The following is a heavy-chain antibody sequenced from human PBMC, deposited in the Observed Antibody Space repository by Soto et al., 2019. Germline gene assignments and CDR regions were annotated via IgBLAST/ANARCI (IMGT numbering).Heavy chain of an antibody. Sequence: QVQLVQSGAEVRKPGSSVKVSCEASGGSFNNYVISWLRQALGQGLEWMGGIIPNYEAANYAQKFRGRLTITADKATNTAYMELNSLRPEDTATYYCARYWNAGTLYGAFDIWGQGTTVIVS. J-gene: IGHJ3*02. CDR1: GGSFNNYV. CDR2: IIPNYEAA. V-gene: IGHV1-69*06. D-gene: IGHD3-10*01. CDR3: ARYWNAGTLYGAFDI.